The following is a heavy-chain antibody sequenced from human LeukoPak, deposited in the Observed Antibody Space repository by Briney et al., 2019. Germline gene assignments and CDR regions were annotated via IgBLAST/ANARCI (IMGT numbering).Heavy chain of an antibody. V-gene: IGHV4-34*01. CDR2: INHSGST. J-gene: IGHJ5*02. Sequence: PSETLSLTCAVYGGSFSGYYWSLIRQPPGKGLEWIGEINHSGSTNYNPSLKSRVTISVDTSKNQFSLKLSSVTAADTAVYYCARGHIVVVPAARNWFDPWGQGTLVTVSS. D-gene: IGHD2-2*01. CDR1: GGSFSGYY. CDR3: ARGHIVVVPAARNWFDP.